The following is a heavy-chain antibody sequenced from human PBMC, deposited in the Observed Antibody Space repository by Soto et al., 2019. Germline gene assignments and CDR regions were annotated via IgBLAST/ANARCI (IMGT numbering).Heavy chain of an antibody. V-gene: IGHV3-48*02. Sequence: EVQLVESGRGLVQPGGSLRLSCAASGFTFSLYSMSWVRQAPGKGLEWVSYISRSSTGIHYADSVKGRFTISRDDATNSMHLQMNSLRDGDMAVYYCARAVTWGLDVWGQGTTVSISS. D-gene: IGHD3-10*01. J-gene: IGHJ6*02. CDR3: ARAVTWGLDV. CDR1: GFTFSLYS. CDR2: ISRSSTGI.